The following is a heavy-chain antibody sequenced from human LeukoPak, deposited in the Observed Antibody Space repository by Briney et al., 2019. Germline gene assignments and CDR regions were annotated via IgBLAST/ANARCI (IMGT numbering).Heavy chain of an antibody. J-gene: IGHJ4*02. D-gene: IGHD6-19*01. CDR1: GFTFSSYW. CDR3: VRDSGWFHFDY. V-gene: IGHV3-7*03. Sequence: SGGSLRLSCAASGFTFSSYWMNWARQAPGKGLEWVASINHNGNVNYYVDSVKGRFTISRDNAKNSLYLQMSNLRAEDMAVYYCVRDSGWFHFDYWGQGILVTVSP. CDR2: INHNGNVN.